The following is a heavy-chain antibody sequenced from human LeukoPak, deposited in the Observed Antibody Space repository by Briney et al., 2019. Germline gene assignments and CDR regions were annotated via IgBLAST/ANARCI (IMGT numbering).Heavy chain of an antibody. J-gene: IGHJ4*02. CDR2: ISDTGNT. CDR1: GFTFSSYG. Sequence: GGSLRLSCAASGFTFSSYGMHWVRQAPGKGLEWVSAISDTGNTYHADSVKGRFTISRDSSKNTLFLQMNRLRPEAAAVYYCAKAPVTTCRGAFCYPFDYWGLGILVTVSS. D-gene: IGHD2-15*01. CDR3: AKAPVTTCRGAFCYPFDY. V-gene: IGHV3-23*01.